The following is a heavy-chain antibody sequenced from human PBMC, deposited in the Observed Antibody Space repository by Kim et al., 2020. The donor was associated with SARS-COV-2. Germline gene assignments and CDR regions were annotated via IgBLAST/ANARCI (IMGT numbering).Heavy chain of an antibody. D-gene: IGHD2-2*01. J-gene: IGHJ4*02. V-gene: IGHV4-59*01. CDR2: TYYSGST. CDR1: GGSISSYS. CDR3: ARDRIGYCRGTSCSLRFDY. Sequence: SETLSLTCTVSGGSISSYSWSWIRQPPGKGLEWIGYTYYSGSTNYNPSLKSRVTISVDTSKNQFSLRLSSVTAADTAVYFCARDRIGYCRGTSCSLRFDYWGQGTLVTVSS.